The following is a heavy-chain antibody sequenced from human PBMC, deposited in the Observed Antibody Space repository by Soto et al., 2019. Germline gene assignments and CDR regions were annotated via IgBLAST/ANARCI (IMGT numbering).Heavy chain of an antibody. V-gene: IGHV3-30*18. Sequence: QEQVVESGGGVVQPGRSLRLSCAASGVTFMSFGMHWVRQVPGRGLEWLSFISHDGSNKYYADSVKGRFTISRDNSNNTLYLQMRSLRAEDPAIYYCAKVSARLAYFWGQGSLVTVPA. CDR1: GVTFMSFG. CDR3: AKVSARLAYF. CDR2: ISHDGSNK. J-gene: IGHJ4*02. D-gene: IGHD3-3*02.